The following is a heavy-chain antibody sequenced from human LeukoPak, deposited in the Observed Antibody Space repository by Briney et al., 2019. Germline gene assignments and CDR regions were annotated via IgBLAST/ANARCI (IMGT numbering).Heavy chain of an antibody. CDR1: GYTFTSYG. D-gene: IGHD3-3*01. J-gene: IGHJ4*02. CDR3: ARIGLRFLEWLSPQMYYFDY. CDR2: ISAYNGNT. Sequence: ASVKVSCKASGYTFTSYGISWVRQAPGQGLEWMGWISAYNGNTNYAQKLQGRVTMTTDTSTSTAYMELRNLRSDDTAVYYCARIGLRFLEWLSPQMYYFDYWGQGTLVTVSS. V-gene: IGHV1-18*01.